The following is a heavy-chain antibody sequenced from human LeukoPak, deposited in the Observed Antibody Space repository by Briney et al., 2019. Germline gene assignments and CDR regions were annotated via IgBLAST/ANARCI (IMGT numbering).Heavy chain of an antibody. V-gene: IGHV4-34*01. CDR2: INHSGST. Sequence: PSETLSLTCAIFGGSFSDDYCSWIRQPPGKGLEWIGEINHSGSTNYNPSLKSRVTMSVDTSNNQFSLKVNSVTAADTAVYYCARQTGSGLFILPGGQGTLVTVSS. J-gene: IGHJ4*02. CDR1: GGSFSDDY. D-gene: IGHD3/OR15-3a*01. CDR3: ARQTGSGLFILP.